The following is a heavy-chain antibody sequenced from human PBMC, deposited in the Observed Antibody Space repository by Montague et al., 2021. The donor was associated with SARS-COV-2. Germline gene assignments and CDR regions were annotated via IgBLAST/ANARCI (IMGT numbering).Heavy chain of an antibody. CDR2: IYTSGST. J-gene: IGHJ6*02. V-gene: IGHV4-4*07. D-gene: IGHD6-19*01. Sequence: SETLSLTCTVSGGSISSYYWSWIRQPAGKGLEWIGRIYTSGSTNYNPPLKSRVTMSVDTSKRQFSLKLSSVTAADTAVYYCARDGSAVAGLPRSYGLDVWGQGTTVTVSS. CDR1: GGSISSYY. CDR3: ARDGSAVAGLPRSYGLDV.